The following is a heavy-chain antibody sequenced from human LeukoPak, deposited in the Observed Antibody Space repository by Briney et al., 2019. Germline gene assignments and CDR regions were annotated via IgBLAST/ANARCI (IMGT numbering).Heavy chain of an antibody. V-gene: IGHV3-21*01. CDR3: ARAENSGSGGLDP. Sequence: GGSLRLSCAASGFTFNIYSTDWVRQAPGKGLEWVSRITSSSHYIYYADSVKGRFTISRDNAKNSLYLDMSSLRADDTAVYYCARAENSGSGGLDPWGQGTLVTVSS. D-gene: IGHD2-15*01. J-gene: IGHJ5*02. CDR1: GFTFNIYS. CDR2: ITSSSHYI.